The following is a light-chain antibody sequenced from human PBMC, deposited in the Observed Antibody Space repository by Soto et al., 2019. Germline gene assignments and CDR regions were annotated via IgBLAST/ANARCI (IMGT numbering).Light chain of an antibody. J-gene: IGKJ2*01. V-gene: IGKV1-33*01. Sequence: IPMTQSPSSVSASVGDRVTITCQASQDINNYLNWYQQRPGEAPNLVIYDASNLKAGVPSRFSGSGFGTHFTFTISSLQPEDIATYYCQQYDNFPYTFGQGTKLAIQ. CDR2: DAS. CDR3: QQYDNFPYT. CDR1: QDINNY.